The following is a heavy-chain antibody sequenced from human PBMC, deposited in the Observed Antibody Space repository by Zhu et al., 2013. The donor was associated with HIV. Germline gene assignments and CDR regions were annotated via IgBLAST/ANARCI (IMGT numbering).Heavy chain of an antibody. V-gene: IGHV1-69*01. J-gene: IGHJ5*02. CDR2: IIPMFGTT. CDR3: AKCNWNYDHRWFDP. Sequence: VQLVQSGAEVKKPGSSVKVSCKASGGTFSSYAISWVRQAPGQGLEWMGGIIPMFGTTNYAQRFQDRLTITADASTGTVYMELNGLRSEDTAVYYCAKCNWNYDHRWFDPGAREPWSPSPQ. CDR1: GGTFSSYA. D-gene: IGHD1-7*01.